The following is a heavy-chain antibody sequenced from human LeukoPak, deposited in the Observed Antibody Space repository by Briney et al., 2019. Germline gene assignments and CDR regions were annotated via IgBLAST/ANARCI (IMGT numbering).Heavy chain of an antibody. CDR3: AKQAYDSPRTDFDY. CDR2: VSTSGGST. Sequence: GGSLRLSCAASGLTFSRYAMSWVRQAPGKGLEWVSGVSTSGGSTYYADSVKGRFTISRDNSKNTLHLQMNSLRAEGAAIYYCAKQAYDSPRTDFDYWGQGTLVTVSS. CDR1: GLTFSRYA. V-gene: IGHV3-23*01. J-gene: IGHJ4*02. D-gene: IGHD3-22*01.